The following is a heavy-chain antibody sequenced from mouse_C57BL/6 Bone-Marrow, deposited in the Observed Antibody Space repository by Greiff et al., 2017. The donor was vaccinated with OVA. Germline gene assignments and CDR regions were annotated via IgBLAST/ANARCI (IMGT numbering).Heavy chain of an antibody. CDR3: ARLRNGWFAY. CDR1: GYTFTSYW. Sequence: QVQLQQSGAELAKPGASVKLSCKASGYTFTSYWMHWVKQRPGQGLEWIGYINPSSGYTKYNQKFKDKVTLTADKSSSTAYMQLSSLTYEDTAVYYCARLRNGWFAYWGQGTLVTVSA. CDR2: INPSSGYT. V-gene: IGHV1-7*01. J-gene: IGHJ3*01.